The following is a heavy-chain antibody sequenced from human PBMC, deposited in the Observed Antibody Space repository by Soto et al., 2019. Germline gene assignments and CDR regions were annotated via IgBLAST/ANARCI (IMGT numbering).Heavy chain of an antibody. CDR1: GYTFGNYG. V-gene: IGHV1-18*01. D-gene: IGHD3-3*01. J-gene: IGHJ5*02. CDR2: ISGYNGNT. CDR3: ARESSRLFFEAPNWFDP. Sequence: ASVKVSCKASGYTFGNYGISWVRQAPGQGLEWMGWISGYNGNTNYAQNFQGRVTMTADPSTRTAYMDLRSLISDDTAVYYCARESSRLFFEAPNWFDPWGQGTLVTVSS.